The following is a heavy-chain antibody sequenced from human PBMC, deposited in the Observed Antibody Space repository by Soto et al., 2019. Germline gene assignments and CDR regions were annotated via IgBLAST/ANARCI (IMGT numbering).Heavy chain of an antibody. D-gene: IGHD1-26*01. Sequence: QVQLQESGPGLVKPSETLSLTCTVSGGSVSSGSYYWSWIRQPPGKGLEWIGYIYYSGSTNYNPSLKSRVTISVDTSKNQFSLKLSSVTAADTAVYYCARDRYIGSYLTAGGYFDYWVQGTLVTVSS. CDR1: GGSVSSGSYY. CDR2: IYYSGST. V-gene: IGHV4-61*01. J-gene: IGHJ4*02. CDR3: ARDRYIGSYLTAGGYFDY.